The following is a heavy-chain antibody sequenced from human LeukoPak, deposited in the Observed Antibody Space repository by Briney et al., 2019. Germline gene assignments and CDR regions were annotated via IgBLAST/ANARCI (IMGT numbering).Heavy chain of an antibody. CDR3: ARQQWLQALDY. V-gene: IGHV4-59*08. CDR2: IYYSRST. Sequence: SETLSLTCTVSGGSISSYYWSWIRQPPGKGLEWIGYIYYSRSTNYNPSLKSRVTISVDTSKNQFSLKLSSVTAADTAVYYCARQQWLQALDYRGQGTLVTVSS. J-gene: IGHJ4*02. CDR1: GGSISSYY. D-gene: IGHD5-12*01.